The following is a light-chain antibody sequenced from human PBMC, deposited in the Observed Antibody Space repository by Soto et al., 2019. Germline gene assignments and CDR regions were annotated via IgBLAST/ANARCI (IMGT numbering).Light chain of an antibody. J-gene: IGKJ1*01. V-gene: IGKV3-15*01. CDR1: QSVTST. Sequence: EIVITQSPATLSVSPGERATLSCRASQSVTSTLAWYQQKAGQAPRLLIYDASTRATGIPVRFSGSGSGTEFTLTISSLQSEDSAVYFCQQYENWPPWTFGQGTKVDIK. CDR3: QQYENWPPWT. CDR2: DAS.